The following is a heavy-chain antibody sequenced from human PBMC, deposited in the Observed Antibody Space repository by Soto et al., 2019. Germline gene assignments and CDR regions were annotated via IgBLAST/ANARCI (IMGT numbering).Heavy chain of an antibody. J-gene: IGHJ1*01. D-gene: IGHD6-13*01. CDR1: GGSFSNYY. Sequence: KPSETLSLTCTVYGGSFSNYYWSWIRQPPGKGLEWIGEINHSGSTNYNPSLKSRVTISVDTSKNQFSLNLSSVTAADTAVYYCARGGRQQLLVRQYFQHWGQGTLVTVSS. CDR2: INHSGST. CDR3: ARGGRQQLLVRQYFQH. V-gene: IGHV4-34*01.